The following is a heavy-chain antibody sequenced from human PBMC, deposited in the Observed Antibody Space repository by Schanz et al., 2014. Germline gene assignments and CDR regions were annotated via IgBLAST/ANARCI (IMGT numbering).Heavy chain of an antibody. J-gene: IGHJ5*02. V-gene: IGHV3-23*01. CDR2: LSEGGGGT. CDR1: GFTLSNYA. CDR3: AKAADWPVTQFDP. Sequence: EMQLLESGGGLAQPGGSLRLSCAASGFTLSNYAMSWVRQAPGKGLEWVSALSEGGGGTHYADSVRGRFTISSDSSKNTLYLKMSSLRADDTAVYYCAKAADWPVTQFDPWGQGTLVTVSS. D-gene: IGHD3-9*01.